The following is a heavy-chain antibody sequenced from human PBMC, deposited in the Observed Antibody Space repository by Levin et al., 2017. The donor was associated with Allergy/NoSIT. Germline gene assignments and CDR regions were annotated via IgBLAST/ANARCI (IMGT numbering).Heavy chain of an antibody. CDR2: IRNKANSYTT. V-gene: IGHV3-72*01. Sequence: PGESLKISCAVSGITFSDHYMDWVRQAPGKGLEWVGRIRNKANSYTTQYAASVEGRFTISRDDSKNSLYLQMNSLKTEDTAVYYCAKAGPRYSSGWYGYWGQGTLVTVSS. CDR1: GITFSDHY. J-gene: IGHJ4*02. D-gene: IGHD6-19*01. CDR3: AKAGPRYSSGWYGY.